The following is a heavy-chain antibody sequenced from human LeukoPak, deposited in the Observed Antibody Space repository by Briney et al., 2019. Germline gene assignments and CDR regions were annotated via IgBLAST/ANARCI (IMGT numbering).Heavy chain of an antibody. D-gene: IGHD3-10*01. CDR1: GFPFNSYR. Sequence: GSLRLSCASSGFPFNSYRRTWVRQPPGRGLEWVANINPAGSDTYSVDPVKGRFTISRDNANNFVYLQMNSLRAEDTAVYSSGSFGYVAAFDLWGQGILVTVSS. CDR3: GSFGYVAAFDL. J-gene: IGHJ4*02. CDR2: INPAGSDT. V-gene: IGHV3-7*01.